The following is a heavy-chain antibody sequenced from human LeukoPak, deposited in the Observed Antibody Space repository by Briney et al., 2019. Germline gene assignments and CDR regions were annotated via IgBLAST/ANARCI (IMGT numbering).Heavy chain of an antibody. CDR2: INWSGGST. D-gene: IGHD2-2*01. J-gene: IGHJ3*02. Sequence: GGSLRLSCAASGFTFDDYGMSWVRQVPGKGLEWVSAIINWSGGSTGYADSVRGRFTISRDNAKNSLYLQMNSLRAEDTALYYCARCSRSSTGCYSVFDIWGQGTMVTVSS. V-gene: IGHV3-20*04. CDR1: GFTFDDYG. CDR3: ARCSRSSTGCYSVFDI.